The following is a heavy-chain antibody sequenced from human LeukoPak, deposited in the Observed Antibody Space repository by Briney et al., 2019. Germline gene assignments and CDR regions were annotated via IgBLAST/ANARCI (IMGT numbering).Heavy chain of an antibody. J-gene: IGHJ3*02. CDR3: ARRPPWWQDPGIAVDI. D-gene: IGHD2-15*01. CDR1: GDSINYSRYY. V-gene: IGHV4-39*01. CDR2: IYYSGST. Sequence: SETLSLNCAVSGDSINYSRYYWGWIRQAPGKGLEWLGLIYYSGSTSYNPSLKGRITMSVDTSKNLFSLKLRSVTAADSAVYYCARRPPWWQDPGIAVDIWSQGTMVTVSS.